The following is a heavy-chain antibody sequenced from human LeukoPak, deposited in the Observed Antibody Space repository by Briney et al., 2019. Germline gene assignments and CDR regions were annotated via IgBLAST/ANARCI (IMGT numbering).Heavy chain of an antibody. Sequence: ASVKASCKASGYTFTTYDINWVRQATRQGLEWMGWMNPNSGNTGYTQKFQGRVTMTRNTSISTAYMELSSLRSEDTAVYYCARGRGSGHKENWFDPWGQGTLVTVSS. CDR3: ARGRGSGHKENWFDP. D-gene: IGHD6-19*01. CDR1: GYTFTTYD. V-gene: IGHV1-8*01. CDR2: MNPNSGNT. J-gene: IGHJ5*02.